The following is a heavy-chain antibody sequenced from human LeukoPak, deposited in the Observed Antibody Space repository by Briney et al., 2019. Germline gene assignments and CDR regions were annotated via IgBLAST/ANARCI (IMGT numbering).Heavy chain of an antibody. CDR2: ITGDGGGT. CDR1: GFTFRSYV. CDR3: AKETSSGNFVTMDC. V-gene: IGHV3-23*01. J-gene: IGHJ4*02. Sequence: GGSLRLSCTASGFTFRSYVMSWVRQTPEKGLEWVSAITGDGGGTNHADSVKGRFTISRDNSKNTLYMQMNSLRAEDTAVYYCAKETSSGNFVTMDCWGQGALVTVSS. D-gene: IGHD1-26*01.